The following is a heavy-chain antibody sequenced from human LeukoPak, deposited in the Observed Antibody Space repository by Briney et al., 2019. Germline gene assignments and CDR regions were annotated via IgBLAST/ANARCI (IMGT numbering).Heavy chain of an antibody. CDR1: GYTSTSYG. V-gene: IGHV1-18*01. D-gene: IGHD3-10*01. Sequence: GASVKVSCRASGYTSTSYGISWVRQAPGQGLEWMGWISAYNGNTNYAQKLQGRVTMTTDTSTSTAYMELRSLRSDDTAVYYCASSGGYYGSGSYFFYHYWGQGTLVTVSS. CDR3: ASSGGYYGSGSYFFYHY. CDR2: ISAYNGNT. J-gene: IGHJ4*02.